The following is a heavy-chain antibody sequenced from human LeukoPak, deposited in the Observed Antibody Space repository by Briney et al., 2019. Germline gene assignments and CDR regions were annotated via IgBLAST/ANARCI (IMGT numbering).Heavy chain of an antibody. D-gene: IGHD5-12*01. V-gene: IGHV3-23*01. CDR1: GFTFSRYA. CDR3: AKPLRGYDAFDI. J-gene: IGHJ3*02. Sequence: GGSLRLSCAASGFTFSRYAMSWVRQAPGKGLEWVSAISGSGGSTYYADSVKGGFTISRDNSKNTLYLQMNSLRAEDTAVYYCAKPLRGYDAFDIWGQGTMVTVSS. CDR2: ISGSGGST.